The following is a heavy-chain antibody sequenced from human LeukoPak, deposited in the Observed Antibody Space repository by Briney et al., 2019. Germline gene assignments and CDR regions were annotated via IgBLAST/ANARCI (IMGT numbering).Heavy chain of an antibody. CDR2: ISSSSYI. J-gene: IGHJ4*02. CDR1: GFTFSSYS. V-gene: IGHV3-21*01. CDR3: ASYPIAAARDNDY. Sequence: GGSLRLSCAASGFTFSSYSMNWVRQAPGKGLEWVSSISSSSYIYYADSVKGRLTISRDNAKNSLYLQMNSLRAEDTAVYYCASYPIAAARDNDYWGQGTLVTVSS. D-gene: IGHD6-13*01.